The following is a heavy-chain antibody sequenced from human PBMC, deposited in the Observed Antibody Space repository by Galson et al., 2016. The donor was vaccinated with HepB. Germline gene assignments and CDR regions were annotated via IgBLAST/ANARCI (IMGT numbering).Heavy chain of an antibody. V-gene: IGHV3-7*01. D-gene: IGHD2-21*02. CDR3: ARDSDSLTFFDY. CDR1: GFIFSHYS. CDR2: IYQSGDEK. Sequence: SLRLSCAASGFIFSHYSMSWVRQAPGKGLEWVANIYQSGDEKNYVDSVRGRFTISRDNAKNSLYLQMTSLRAEDTAVYYCARDSDSLTFFDYWGEGTLVTVSS. J-gene: IGHJ4*02.